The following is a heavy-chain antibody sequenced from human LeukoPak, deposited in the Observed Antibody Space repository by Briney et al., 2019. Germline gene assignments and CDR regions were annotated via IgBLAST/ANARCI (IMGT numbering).Heavy chain of an antibody. Sequence: ASVKVSCKASGGSFRRSAISWVRQTPGQGLEWMGGIIPMFGTPNYAQKFRGRVSMTTEEFTSTAYMELSSLTSEDTAVYYCTKTSQSPVTPGAFDIWGQGTMVTVSS. J-gene: IGHJ3*02. V-gene: IGHV1-69*05. CDR1: GGSFRRSA. CDR3: TKTSQSPVTPGAFDI. D-gene: IGHD4-11*01. CDR2: IIPMFGTP.